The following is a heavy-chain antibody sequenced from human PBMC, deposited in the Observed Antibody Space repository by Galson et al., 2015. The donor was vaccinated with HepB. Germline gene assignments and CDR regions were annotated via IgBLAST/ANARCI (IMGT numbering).Heavy chain of an antibody. V-gene: IGHV2-5*02. CDR3: ARHVALVAAGPQDAFDI. Sequence: PALVKPTQTLTLTCTFSGFSLNTRGVGVGWIRQPPGKALEWLAVIYWDDDKRYSSSLKGRLTITKDTSKNQVVLTMTNMDPVDTATYYCARHVALVAAGPQDAFDIWGQGTMVTVSS. D-gene: IGHD6-13*01. CDR1: GFSLNTRGVG. CDR2: IYWDDDK. J-gene: IGHJ3*02.